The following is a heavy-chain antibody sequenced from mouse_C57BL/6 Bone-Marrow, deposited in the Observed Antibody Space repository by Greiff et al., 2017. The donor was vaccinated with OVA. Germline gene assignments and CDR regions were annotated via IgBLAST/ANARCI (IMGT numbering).Heavy chain of an antibody. D-gene: IGHD2-5*01. J-gene: IGHJ4*01. Sequence: VQLQQSGPVLVKPGASVKMSCKASGYTFTDYYMNWVKQSHGKSLEWIGVINPYNGGTSYNQKFKGKATLTVDKSSSTAYMELNSLTSEDSAVYYCANYSNYVMDYWGQGTSVTVSS. CDR1: GYTFTDYY. CDR2: INPYNGGT. V-gene: IGHV1-19*01. CDR3: ANYSNYVMDY.